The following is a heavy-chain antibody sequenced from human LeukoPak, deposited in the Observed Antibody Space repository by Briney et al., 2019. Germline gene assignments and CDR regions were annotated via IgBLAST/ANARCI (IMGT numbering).Heavy chain of an antibody. Sequence: ASVKVSFKASGYTFTSYDINWVRQATGQGLEWMGWMNPNSGNTGYAQKFQGRVTMTRNTSISTAYMELSSLRSEDTAVYYCARGEAAAGTLKFYYYYYMDVWGKGTTVTVSS. V-gene: IGHV1-8*01. CDR2: MNPNSGNT. J-gene: IGHJ6*03. CDR1: GYTFTSYD. D-gene: IGHD6-13*01. CDR3: ARGEAAAGTLKFYYYYYMDV.